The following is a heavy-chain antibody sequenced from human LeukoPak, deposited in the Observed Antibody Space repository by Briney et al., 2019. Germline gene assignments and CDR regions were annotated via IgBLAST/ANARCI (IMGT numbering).Heavy chain of an antibody. D-gene: IGHD2-2*03. CDR1: GFTFSNYD. J-gene: IGHJ3*02. CDR2: IHSGGSTK. V-gene: IGHV3-30*02. Sequence: GGSLRLSCEASGFTFSNYDMHWVRQAPGKGLEWVAFIHSGGSTKYYADSVKGRFTISRDNSRNTLYLQMNSLRAEDTAVYYCAKDLGYCSVTTCSVAFDIWGQGTMVTVSS. CDR3: AKDLGYCSVTTCSVAFDI.